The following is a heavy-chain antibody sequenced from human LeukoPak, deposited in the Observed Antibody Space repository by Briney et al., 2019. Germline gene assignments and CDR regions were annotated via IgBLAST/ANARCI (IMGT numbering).Heavy chain of an antibody. CDR2: IYYSGST. CDR3: ARGRGSAWPRGIFDY. J-gene: IGHJ4*02. Sequence: SETLSLTCTVSGGSISSYYWSWIRQTPGKGLEWIGSIYYSGSTNYNPSLKSRVTISVDTSKNQFSLKVNSVTAADTAVYYCARGRGSAWPRGIFDYWGQGTLVPVSS. V-gene: IGHV4-59*01. CDR1: GGSISSYY. D-gene: IGHD6-19*01.